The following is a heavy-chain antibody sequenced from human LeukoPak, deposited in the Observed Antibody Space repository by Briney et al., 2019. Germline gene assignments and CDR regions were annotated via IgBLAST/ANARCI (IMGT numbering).Heavy chain of an antibody. Sequence: ASVKVSCKASGYTFTGYYMHWLRQAPGQGLEWMGWINPNSGGTNYAQKFQGRVTMTRDTSISTAYMELSSLRSEDTAVYYCARVPRRGDRFDPWGQGTLVTVSS. J-gene: IGHJ5*02. V-gene: IGHV1-2*02. CDR3: ARVPRRGDRFDP. CDR1: GYTFTGYY. D-gene: IGHD3-10*01. CDR2: INPNSGGT.